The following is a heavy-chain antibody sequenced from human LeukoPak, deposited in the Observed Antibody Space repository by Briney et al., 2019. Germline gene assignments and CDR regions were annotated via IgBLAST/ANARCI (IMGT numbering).Heavy chain of an antibody. Sequence: GGSLRLSCAASGLTFTNYWMSWVRQAPGKGLEWVANIKQDGSEKHYVDSVKGRFTISRDNAKNSLFLQMNSLRAEDTAVYYCARGKIGYYYGDYDGYWGQGTLVTVSS. CDR3: ARGKIGYYYGDYDGY. V-gene: IGHV3-7*02. J-gene: IGHJ4*02. CDR1: GLTFTNYW. CDR2: IKQDGSEK. D-gene: IGHD4-17*01.